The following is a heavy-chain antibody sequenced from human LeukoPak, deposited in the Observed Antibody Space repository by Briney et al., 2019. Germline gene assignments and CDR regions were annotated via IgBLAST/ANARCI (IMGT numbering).Heavy chain of an antibody. CDR1: GGSFSGYY. J-gene: IGHJ4*02. CDR3: ARDSSLRYYFDY. V-gene: IGHV3-7*01. Sequence: ETLSLTCAVYGGSFSGYYWSWVRQAPGKGLEWVANIKQDGSEKYYVDSVKGRFTISRDNAKNSLYLQMNSLRAEDTAVYYCARDSSLRYYFDYWGQGTLVTVSS. CDR2: IKQDGSEK.